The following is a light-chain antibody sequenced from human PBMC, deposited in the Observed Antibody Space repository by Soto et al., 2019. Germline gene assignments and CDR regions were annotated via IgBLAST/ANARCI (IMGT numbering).Light chain of an antibody. V-gene: IGKV3-15*01. CDR1: QSVDIN. J-gene: IGKJ2*01. CDR3: QQYNNWPPYT. Sequence: EIVMTQSPATLSVSPGERATLSCRASQSVDINLAWYQQKPGQPPRLLIYAASTRTTGIPARFSGSGSGTEFTLTISSLQSEDFAVYYCQQYNNWPPYTFGQGTKLEIK. CDR2: AAS.